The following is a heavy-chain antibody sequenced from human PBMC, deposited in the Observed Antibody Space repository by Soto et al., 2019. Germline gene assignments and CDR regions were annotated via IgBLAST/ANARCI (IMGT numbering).Heavy chain of an antibody. D-gene: IGHD1-26*01. J-gene: IGHJ3*02. CDR1: GGSISSYY. CDR2: IYYSGST. Sequence: SETLSLTCTVSGGSISSYYWSWIRQPPGKGLEWIGYIYYSGSTNYNPSLKSRATISVDTSKNQFSLRLSSVTAADTAVYYCARDIVGATMGAFDIWGQGTMVTVS. CDR3: ARDIVGATMGAFDI. V-gene: IGHV4-59*01.